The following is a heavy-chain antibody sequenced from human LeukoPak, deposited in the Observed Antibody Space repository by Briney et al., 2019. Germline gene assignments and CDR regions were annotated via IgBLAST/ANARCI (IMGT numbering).Heavy chain of an antibody. CDR3: ARHRSRMVRGGDWFDP. CDR1: GYTFSSYS. Sequence: ASVKVSCKASGYTFSSYSISWVRQATGQGLEWMGWISAYSGNTNYAHKLQGRVTMTTDTSTSTAYMELRSLRSDDTAVYYCARHRSRMVRGGDWFDPWGQGTLVTVSS. J-gene: IGHJ5*02. CDR2: ISAYSGNT. V-gene: IGHV1-18*01. D-gene: IGHD3-10*01.